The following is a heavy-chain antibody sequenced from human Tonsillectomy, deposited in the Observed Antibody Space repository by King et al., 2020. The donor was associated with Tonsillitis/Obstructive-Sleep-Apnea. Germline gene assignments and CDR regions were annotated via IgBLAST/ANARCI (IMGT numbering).Heavy chain of an antibody. Sequence: VQLVESGGGVVQPGRSLRLSCAASGFTFDDYAMHWVRQAPGKGLEWVSGISWNSGNIGYADSVKGRFTISRDNAKTSLYLQMNSLRDEDTAFYYCAKERGRSSSGPARSFDYWGQGTLVTVSS. CDR1: GFTFDDYA. CDR2: ISWNSGNI. V-gene: IGHV3-9*01. CDR3: AKERGRSSSGPARSFDY. D-gene: IGHD6-6*01. J-gene: IGHJ4*02.